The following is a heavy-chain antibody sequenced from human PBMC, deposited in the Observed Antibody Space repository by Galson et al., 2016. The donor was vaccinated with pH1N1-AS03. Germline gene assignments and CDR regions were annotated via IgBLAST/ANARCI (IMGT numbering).Heavy chain of an antibody. J-gene: IGHJ4*02. CDR1: GFTFDDYS. CDR2: ISWKSGRI. D-gene: IGHD3-10*01. CDR3: AKEGVKDFGSGSFYFLDY. Sequence: SLRLSCAASGFTFDDYSMHWVRQVPGKGLEWVSGISWKSGRIGYADSVKGRFTISRDNAKNSLYLQMNSLRVEDTALYYCAKEGVKDFGSGSFYFLDYGGQGTLVTVSS. V-gene: IGHV3-9*01.